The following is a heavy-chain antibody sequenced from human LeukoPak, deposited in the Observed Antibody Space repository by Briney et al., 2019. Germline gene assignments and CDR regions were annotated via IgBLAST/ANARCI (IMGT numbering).Heavy chain of an antibody. J-gene: IGHJ4*02. D-gene: IGHD2-2*01. CDR2: IIPILGIA. CDR3: ARGGVVPAAIDY. CDR1: GGTFSSYA. V-gene: IGHV1-69*04. Sequence: SVKVSCKASGGTFSSYAISWVRQAPGQGLEWMGRIIPILGIANYAQKFQGRVAITADKSTSTAYMELSSLRSEDTAVYYCARGGVVPAAIDYWGQGTLVTVSS.